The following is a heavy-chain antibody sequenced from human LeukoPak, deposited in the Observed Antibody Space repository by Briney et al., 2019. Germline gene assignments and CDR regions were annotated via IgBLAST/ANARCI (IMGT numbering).Heavy chain of an antibody. V-gene: IGHV3-23*01. J-gene: IGHJ4*02. D-gene: IGHD1-1*01. Sequence: GGSLRLSCAASGFTFSSYAMSWVRQAPGKGLEWVSSISGSDFSTNHADSVKGRFTISRDNSKNTLYLQMNSLRAEDTAVYYCAYEDNWNDFIWGQGTLVTVSS. CDR3: AYEDNWNDFI. CDR1: GFTFSSYA. CDR2: ISGSDFST.